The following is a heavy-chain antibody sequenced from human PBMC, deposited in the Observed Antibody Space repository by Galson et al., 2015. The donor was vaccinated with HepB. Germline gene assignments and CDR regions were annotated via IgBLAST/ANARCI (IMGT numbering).Heavy chain of an antibody. CDR1: GFTFSSYD. CDR3: ARGPAALLDAFDI. V-gene: IGHV3-13*01. CDR2: IATAGDT. D-gene: IGHD2-2*01. J-gene: IGHJ3*02. Sequence: SLRLSCAASGFTFSSYDMHWVRQATGKGLEWVSAIATAGDTYYPDSVKGRFTISRENAKNSLYLQMNSLRAGDTAVYYCARGPAALLDAFDIWGQGTMVTVSS.